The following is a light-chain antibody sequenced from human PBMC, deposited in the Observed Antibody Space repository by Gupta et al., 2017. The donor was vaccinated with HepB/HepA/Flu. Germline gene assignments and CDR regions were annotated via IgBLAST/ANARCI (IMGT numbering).Light chain of an antibody. CDR2: EVS. V-gene: IGLV2-23*02. J-gene: IGLJ1*01. CDR3: YSYAGSSSYV. Sequence: QSALTQPASVSGSPGQSITISCAGSSSDVGAYYLVSWYQQPPGKPPKLLFYEVSKRPSGVSYRIAASKSGTTAFLTISGLQAEDEAYYYCYSYAGSSSYVFGTGTKLTVL. CDR1: SSDVGAYYL.